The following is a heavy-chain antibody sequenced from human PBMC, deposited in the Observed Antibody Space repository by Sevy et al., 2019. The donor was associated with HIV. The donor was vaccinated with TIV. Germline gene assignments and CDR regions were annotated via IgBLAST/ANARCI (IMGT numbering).Heavy chain of an antibody. CDR1: GFTFSKYS. Sequence: GGSLRLSCAASGFTFSKYSMSWVRQPPGKGLEWVSILSFGCGEINYADSVKGRFTISRDNSKSSVYLQMNNLRPEDTAMYYCVREGCTKPHDYWGQGTLVTVSS. J-gene: IGHJ4*02. CDR2: LSFGCGEI. V-gene: IGHV3-23*01. CDR3: VREGCTKPHDY. D-gene: IGHD2-8*01.